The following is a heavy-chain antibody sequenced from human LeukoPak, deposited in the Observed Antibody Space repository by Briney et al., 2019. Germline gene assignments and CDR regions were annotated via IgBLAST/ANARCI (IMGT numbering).Heavy chain of an antibody. CDR1: GDSVSSNSAT. D-gene: IGHD6-19*01. Sequence: SQTLSLTCAISGDSVSSNSATWNWIRQSPSRGLEWLGRTYYRSKWYNDYAVSVKSRITINPDTSKNQFSLQPNSVTPEDTAVYYCARGAPVAATRGMDVWGQGTTVTVTS. V-gene: IGHV6-1*01. J-gene: IGHJ6*02. CDR3: ARGAPVAATRGMDV. CDR2: TYYRSKWYN.